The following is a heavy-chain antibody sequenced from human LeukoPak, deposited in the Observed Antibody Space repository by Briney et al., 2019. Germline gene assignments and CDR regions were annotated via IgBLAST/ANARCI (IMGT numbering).Heavy chain of an antibody. Sequence: ASVKVSCKASGGTFSSYAISWVRQAPGKGLEWMGGFDPEDGETIYAQKSQGRVTMTEDTSTDTAYMELSSLRSEDTAVYYCATDILTGYYPLDYWGQGTLVTVSS. CDR2: FDPEDGET. J-gene: IGHJ4*02. V-gene: IGHV1-24*01. CDR3: ATDILTGYYPLDY. D-gene: IGHD3-9*01. CDR1: GGTFSSYA.